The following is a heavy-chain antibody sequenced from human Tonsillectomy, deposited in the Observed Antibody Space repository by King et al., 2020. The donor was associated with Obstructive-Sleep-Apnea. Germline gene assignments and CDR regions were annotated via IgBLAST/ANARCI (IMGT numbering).Heavy chain of an antibody. CDR1: GFTFSSYA. V-gene: IGHV3-30*04. J-gene: IGHJ4*02. D-gene: IGHD3-9*01. CDR3: ARAENDILTGYYNCRGLDY. CDR2: ISYDGSNK. Sequence: VQLVESGGGVVQPGRSLRLSCAASGFTFSSYAMHWVRQAPGKGLEWVAVISYDGSNKYYADSVKGRFTISRDNSKNTLYLQMNSLRAEDTAVYYCARAENDILTGYYNCRGLDYGGQGTLVTVSS.